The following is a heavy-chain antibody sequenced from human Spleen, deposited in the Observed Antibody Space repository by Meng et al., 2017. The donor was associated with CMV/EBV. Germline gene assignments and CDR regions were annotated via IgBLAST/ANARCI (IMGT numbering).Heavy chain of an antibody. V-gene: IGHV1-8*02. CDR2: MNPNSGNT. CDR1: GYTFTGYY. CDR3: ASLGIRDGMDV. D-gene: IGHD1-26*01. J-gene: IGHJ6*02. Sequence: ASVKVSCKASGYTFTGYYMHWVRQAPGQGLEWMGWMNPNSGNTGYAQKFQGRVTMTRNTSISTAYMELSSLRSEDTAVYYCASLGIRDGMDVWGQGTTVTVSS.